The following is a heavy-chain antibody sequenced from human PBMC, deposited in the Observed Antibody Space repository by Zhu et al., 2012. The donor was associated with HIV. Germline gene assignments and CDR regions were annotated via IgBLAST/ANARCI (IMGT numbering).Heavy chain of an antibody. CDR2: IYHSETT. CDR1: GSSIISTYY. D-gene: IGHD3-3*02. V-gene: IGHV4-38-2*01. Sequence: QVQLQESGPGLVKPSETLSLTCAVSGSSIISTYYWGWIRQPPGKGLEWIGSIYHSETTYYNPSLKSRVTISIDTANNQFSLKLCSVTAADTAVYYCARHSWTATDYFDYWGQGTLVTVSS. J-gene: IGHJ4*02. CDR3: ARHSWTATDYFDY.